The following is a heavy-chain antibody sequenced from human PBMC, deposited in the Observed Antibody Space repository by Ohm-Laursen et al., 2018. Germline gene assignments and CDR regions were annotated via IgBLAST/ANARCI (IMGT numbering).Heavy chain of an antibody. CDR1: GFIFSNYA. J-gene: IGHJ3*02. D-gene: IGHD3-22*01. V-gene: IGHV3-23*01. CDR2: IGGSGTNT. CDR3: AKIPPRHFYPSSRYYDDAVDI. Sequence: GSLRLSCAASGFIFSNYAMSWVRLAPGKGLEWVSSIGGSGTNTNYADSVKGRLTISRDNSKNTLYLQINSLRAEDTALYFCAKIPPRHFYPSSRYYDDAVDIWGQGTMVTVSS.